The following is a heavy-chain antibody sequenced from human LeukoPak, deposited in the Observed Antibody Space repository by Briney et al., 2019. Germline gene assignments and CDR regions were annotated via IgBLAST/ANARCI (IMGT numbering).Heavy chain of an antibody. D-gene: IGHD1-1*01. CDR3: AREVPSYYYAMDV. J-gene: IGHJ6*02. CDR2: IYHSGST. Sequence: PSETLSLTCAVSADSIIISNWWSWVRPPPGKGLEWIGEIYHSGSTNYSPSLKSRVTISVDKSKNQFSLKLRSVTAADTAVYYCAREVPSYYYAMDVWGQGTTVTVSS. CDR1: ADSIIISNW. V-gene: IGHV4-4*02.